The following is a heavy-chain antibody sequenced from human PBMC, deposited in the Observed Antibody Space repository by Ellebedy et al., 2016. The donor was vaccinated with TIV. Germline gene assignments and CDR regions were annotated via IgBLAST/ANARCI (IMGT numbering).Heavy chain of an antibody. J-gene: IGHJ6*03. CDR3: ARDAGETYYDFWSGYYPYYYMDV. Sequence: SETLSLXXTVSGGSISSYYWSWIRQPPGKGLEWIGYIYYSGSTNYNPSLKSRVTMSVDTSKNQFSLKLSSVTAADTAVYYCARDAGETYYDFWSGYYPYYYMDVWGKGTTVTVSS. CDR2: IYYSGST. V-gene: IGHV4-59*01. CDR1: GGSISSYY. D-gene: IGHD3-3*01.